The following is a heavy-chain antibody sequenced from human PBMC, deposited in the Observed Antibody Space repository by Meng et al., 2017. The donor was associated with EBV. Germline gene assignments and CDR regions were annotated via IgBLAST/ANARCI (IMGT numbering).Heavy chain of an antibody. D-gene: IGHD2-2*01. CDR3: AKSSSSTPGVVDS. CDR1: GASVSGGTFH. CDR2: IYDGGTT. Sequence: QVQLQESGPGLVKPSETLSLPCTVSGASVSGGTFHWSWIRQPPGKELQWIGYIYDGGTTIYNPSLKSRVTIFLDTSRNQFSPGLRSVTTADTAVYYCAKSSSSTPGVVDSWGQGTLVTVSS. J-gene: IGHJ4*02. V-gene: IGHV4-61*01.